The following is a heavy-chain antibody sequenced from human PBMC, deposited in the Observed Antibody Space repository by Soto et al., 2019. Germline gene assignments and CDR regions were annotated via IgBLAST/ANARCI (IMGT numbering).Heavy chain of an antibody. CDR2: ISSSSSYI. CDR3: ARDSVRYCSSTSCYDGGLPVSGYYYYGMDV. J-gene: IGHJ6*02. Sequence: GGSLRLSCAASGFTFSSYSMNWVRQAPGKGLEWVSSISSSSSYIYYADSVKGRFTISRVNAKNSLYLQMNSLRAEDTAVYYCARDSVRYCSSTSCYDGGLPVSGYYYYGMDVWGQGTTVTVSS. V-gene: IGHV3-21*01. CDR1: GFTFSSYS. D-gene: IGHD2-2*01.